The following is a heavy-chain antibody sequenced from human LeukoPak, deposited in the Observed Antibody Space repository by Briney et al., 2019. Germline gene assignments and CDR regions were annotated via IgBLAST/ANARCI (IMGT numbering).Heavy chain of an antibody. Sequence: SETLSLSCTVSSGSISSYYWSWIRQPPGKGLEWIGYISYSGSTNYNPSLKSRVTISEDTSKNQFSLKLSSVTAADTAVYYCATQATDSSGYPSIYYFDYWGQGTLVTVSS. D-gene: IGHD3-22*01. J-gene: IGHJ4*02. V-gene: IGHV4-59*01. CDR2: ISYSGST. CDR1: SGSISSYY. CDR3: ATQATDSSGYPSIYYFDY.